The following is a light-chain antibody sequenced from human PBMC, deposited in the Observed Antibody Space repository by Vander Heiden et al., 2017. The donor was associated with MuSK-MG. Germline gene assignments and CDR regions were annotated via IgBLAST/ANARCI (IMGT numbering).Light chain of an antibody. V-gene: IGKV3-11*01. CDR1: QSISTY. J-gene: IGKJ5*01. Sequence: EIVLTQSPATLSLSPGDRVTLSCRASQSISTYLAWYQHKPGQPPRLLIYDASRRATGVSARFSGSGSGTDFTLTISSLEPDDFAVYYCQQRSLSFGQGTRLEIK. CDR2: DAS. CDR3: QQRSLS.